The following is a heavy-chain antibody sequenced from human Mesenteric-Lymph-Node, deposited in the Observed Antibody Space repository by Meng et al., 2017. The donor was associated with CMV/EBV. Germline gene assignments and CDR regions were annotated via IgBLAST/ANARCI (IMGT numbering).Heavy chain of an antibody. J-gene: IGHJ4*02. CDR2: IWYDGSNK. D-gene: IGHD4-11*01. Sequence: GESLKISCAASGFTFSTYGMDWVRQAPGKGLEWVAIIWYDGSNKYYADSVKGRFTISRENSKNTLYLQMNTLRAEDTAVYYCAKDVYSDCPRYYFDFWGQGTLVTVSS. CDR3: AKDVYSDCPRYYFDF. CDR1: GFTFSTYG. V-gene: IGHV3-33*06.